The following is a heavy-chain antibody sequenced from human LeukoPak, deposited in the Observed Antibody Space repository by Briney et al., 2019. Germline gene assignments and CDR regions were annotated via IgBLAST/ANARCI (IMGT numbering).Heavy chain of an antibody. CDR3: AREGGFYRPLDY. Sequence: SETLSLTCGVSGGSISSTNWWTWVRQPPGKGLEWIGEVHLDGRTNYNPSLESRLTMSVDLSENHISLKLTSVTAADTAVYYCAREGGFYRPLDYSGPGTLVTVSS. CDR1: GGSISSTNW. J-gene: IGHJ4*02. V-gene: IGHV4-4*02. CDR2: VHLDGRT. D-gene: IGHD3-3*01.